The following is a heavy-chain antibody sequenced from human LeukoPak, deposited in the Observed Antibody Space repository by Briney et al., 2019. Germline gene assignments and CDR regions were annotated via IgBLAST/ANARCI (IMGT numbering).Heavy chain of an antibody. CDR2: ISGSGGST. CDR1: GFTFSSYA. CDR3: AKIPGDSSGYYFDDY. Sequence: GGSLRLSCAASGFTFSSYAMSWVRQAPGKGLEWVSAISGSGGSTYYADSVKGRFTISRDNSKNTLYLQVNSLRAEDTAVYYCAKIPGDSSGYYFDDYWGQGTLVTVSS. V-gene: IGHV3-23*01. J-gene: IGHJ4*02. D-gene: IGHD3-22*01.